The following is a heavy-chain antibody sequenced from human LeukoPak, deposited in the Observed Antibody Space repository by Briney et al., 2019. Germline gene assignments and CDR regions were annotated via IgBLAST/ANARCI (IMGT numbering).Heavy chain of an antibody. V-gene: IGHV4-31*03. CDR2: IYYNGST. D-gene: IGHD5-12*01. CDR1: GGSVSNSGYY. Sequence: SETLSLTCTVSGGSVSNSGYYWSWIRQHPGKGLEWIGNIYYNGSTYYNPSLKSRLSISVDTSKDQFSLKLSSVTAADTAVYYCARDQGGYISGPYYYGMDVWGQGTTVTVSS. J-gene: IGHJ6*02. CDR3: ARDQGGYISGPYYYGMDV.